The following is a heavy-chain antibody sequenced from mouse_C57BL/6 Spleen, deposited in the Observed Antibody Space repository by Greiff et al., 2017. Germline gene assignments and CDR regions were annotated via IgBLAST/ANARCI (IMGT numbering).Heavy chain of an antibody. V-gene: IGHV7-3*01. Sequence: EVKVVESGGGLVQPGGSLSLSCAASGFTFTDYYMSWVRQPPGKALEWLGFIRNKANGYTTEYSASVKGRFTISRDNSQSILYLQMNALRAEDSATYYCARYLGGYDSGAMDYWGQGTSVTVSS. J-gene: IGHJ4*01. CDR3: ARYLGGYDSGAMDY. CDR1: GFTFTDYY. CDR2: IRNKANGYTT. D-gene: IGHD2-4*01.